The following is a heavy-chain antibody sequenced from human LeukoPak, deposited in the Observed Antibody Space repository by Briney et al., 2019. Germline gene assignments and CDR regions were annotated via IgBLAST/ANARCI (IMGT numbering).Heavy chain of an antibody. D-gene: IGHD6-13*01. J-gene: IGHJ4*02. V-gene: IGHV3-7*03. Sequence: PGGSLRLSCAASGFTFSSYWMSWVRQAPGKGLEWVANIKQDGSEKYYVDSVKGRFTISRDNAKNSLYLQMNSLRAEDTAVYYCARVPSSSWYGWYFDYWGQGTLVTVSS. CDR2: IKQDGSEK. CDR3: ARVPSSSWYGWYFDY. CDR1: GFTFSSYW.